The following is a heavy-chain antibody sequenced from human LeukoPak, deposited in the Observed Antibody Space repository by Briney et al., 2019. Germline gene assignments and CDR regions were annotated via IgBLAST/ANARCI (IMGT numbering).Heavy chain of an antibody. V-gene: IGHV4-4*07. J-gene: IGHJ6*03. CDR2: IYTSGST. CDR1: GGSISSYY. CDR3: ARLGGSSSWYVGYYYMDV. D-gene: IGHD6-13*01. Sequence: SETLSLTCTVPGGSISSYYWSWIRQPAGKGLEWIWRIYTSGSTNYNPSPNSRVTISVDKSKNQFSLKLSSVTAADTAVYYCARLGGSSSWYVGYYYMDVWGKGTTVTVSS.